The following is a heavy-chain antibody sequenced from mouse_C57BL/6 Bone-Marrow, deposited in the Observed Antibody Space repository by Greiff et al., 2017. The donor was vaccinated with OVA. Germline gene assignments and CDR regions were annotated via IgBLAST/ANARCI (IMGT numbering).Heavy chain of an antibody. D-gene: IGHD2-5*01. Sequence: QVQLQQSGAELARPGASVKLSCKASGYTFTSYGISWVKQRTGQGLEWIGEIYPRSGNTYYNEKFKGKATLTADKSSSTAYMELRSLTSEDSAVYFCAHSKYPAWFAYWGQGTLVTVSA. J-gene: IGHJ3*01. V-gene: IGHV1-81*01. CDR3: AHSKYPAWFAY. CDR1: GYTFTSYG. CDR2: IYPRSGNT.